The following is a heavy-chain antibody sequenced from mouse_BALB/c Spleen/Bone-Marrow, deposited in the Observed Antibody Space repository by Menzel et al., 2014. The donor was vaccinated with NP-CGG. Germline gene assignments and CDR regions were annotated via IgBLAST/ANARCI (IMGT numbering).Heavy chain of an antibody. Sequence: QVQLQQSGAELVKPGASVKLSCKAPGYTFTSYYMYWVKQRPGQGLERIGGINPSNGGTNFNEKFKSKATLTVDKSSGTAYMQLSSLTSEDSAVYYCTRDHYYYGSSYWYFDVWGAGTTVTVSS. D-gene: IGHD1-1*01. J-gene: IGHJ1*01. CDR3: TRDHYYYGSSYWYFDV. V-gene: IGHV1S81*02. CDR1: GYTFTSYY. CDR2: INPSNGGT.